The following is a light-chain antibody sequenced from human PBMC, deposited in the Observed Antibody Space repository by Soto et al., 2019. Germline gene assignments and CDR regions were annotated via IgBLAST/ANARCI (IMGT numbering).Light chain of an antibody. Sequence: TVMTQSPDSLAVSLGERATINCKSSQPVLYSSNNRNYLAWYQQRPGQPPKLLIYWASTRESGVPDRFSGSGSVTDFTLTITSLQAEDVAVYYCHQYLSAPFTFGQGTKLEIK. CDR3: HQYLSAPFT. CDR1: QPVLYSSNNRNY. CDR2: WAS. J-gene: IGKJ2*01. V-gene: IGKV4-1*01.